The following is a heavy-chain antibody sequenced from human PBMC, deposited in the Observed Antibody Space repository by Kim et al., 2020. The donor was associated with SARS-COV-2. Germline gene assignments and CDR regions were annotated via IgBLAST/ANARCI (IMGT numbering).Heavy chain of an antibody. V-gene: IGHV3-74*01. J-gene: IGHJ1*01. D-gene: IGHD3-10*01. Sequence: DGTGTVYADSVKGRFTISRDNAKNMLYLQMNTLRGEDTAVYYCASPRVGFWGQGTLVTVSS. CDR3: ASPRVGF. CDR2: DGTGT.